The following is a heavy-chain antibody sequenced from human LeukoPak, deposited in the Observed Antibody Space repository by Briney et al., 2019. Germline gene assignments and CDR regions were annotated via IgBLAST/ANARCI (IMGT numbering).Heavy chain of an antibody. CDR1: GFTFSSYA. CDR2: ISYDGSNK. Sequence: GGSLRLSCAASGFTFSSYAMHWVRQAPGKGLEWVAVISYDGSNKYYADSVKGRFTISRDNSKNTLYLQMNSLRAEDTAVYYCARRPTVTTKFDYWGQGTLVTVSS. J-gene: IGHJ4*02. CDR3: ARRPTVTTKFDY. D-gene: IGHD4-17*01. V-gene: IGHV3-30*04.